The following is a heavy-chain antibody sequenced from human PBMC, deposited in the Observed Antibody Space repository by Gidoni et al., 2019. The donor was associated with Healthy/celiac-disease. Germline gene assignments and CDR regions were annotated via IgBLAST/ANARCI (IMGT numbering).Heavy chain of an antibody. CDR3: ARDRSGYYRPADYYYGMDV. Sequence: EVQLVESGGGLVQPGGSLRLSCAASGFTFSSYSMNWVRQAPGKGLELVSYISSSSSTIYYADSVKGRFTISRDNAKNSLYLKMNSLRDEDTAVYYCARDRSGYYRPADYYYGMDVWGQGTTVTVSS. V-gene: IGHV3-48*02. CDR2: ISSSSSTI. J-gene: IGHJ6*02. CDR1: GFTFSSYS. D-gene: IGHD3-22*01.